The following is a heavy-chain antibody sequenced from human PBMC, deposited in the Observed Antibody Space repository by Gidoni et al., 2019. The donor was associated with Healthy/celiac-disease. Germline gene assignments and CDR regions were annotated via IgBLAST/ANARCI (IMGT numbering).Heavy chain of an antibody. CDR1: GFTFDDYS. CDR3: ARGSQWSYDPFWPAGVAY. J-gene: IGHJ4*02. Sequence: EVQLVESGGGLVQPGRYLRLSCAAAGFTFDDYSMHWVRLATGKGLEWVSCISSNSASIGYADSVKGRFTISRDNAKNSLYLQMNSLRPDDTALYYCARGSQWSYDPFWPAGVAYWGQGTLVTVSS. CDR2: ISSNSASI. V-gene: IGHV3-9*01. D-gene: IGHD3-10*01.